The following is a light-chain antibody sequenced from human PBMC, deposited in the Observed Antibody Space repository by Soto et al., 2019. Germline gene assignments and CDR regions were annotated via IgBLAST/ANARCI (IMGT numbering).Light chain of an antibody. Sequence: VLTQSPATLSLSPGERATLSCRASQAVGNYVAWYQVRSGQSPRLLISGASKRATGIPDRINGGGSGADFTLTINSLEPEDFGVYFCQQGGNWPVTFGQGTRVEIK. CDR2: GAS. V-gene: IGKV3D-11*01. CDR3: QQGGNWPVT. CDR1: QAVGNY. J-gene: IGKJ5*01.